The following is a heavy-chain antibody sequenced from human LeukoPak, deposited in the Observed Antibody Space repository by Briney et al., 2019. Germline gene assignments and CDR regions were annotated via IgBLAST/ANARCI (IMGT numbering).Heavy chain of an antibody. CDR2: IYYSGST. V-gene: IGHV4-61*01. Sequence: SETLSLTCTVSGYSISSGFYWGWIRQPPGKGLEWIGYIYYSGSTNYNPSLKSRVTISVDTSKNQFSLKLSSVTAADTAVYYCARETSQKGAHYMDVWGKGTTVTISS. CDR3: ARETSQKGAHYMDV. CDR1: GYSISSGFY. J-gene: IGHJ6*03. D-gene: IGHD3-16*01.